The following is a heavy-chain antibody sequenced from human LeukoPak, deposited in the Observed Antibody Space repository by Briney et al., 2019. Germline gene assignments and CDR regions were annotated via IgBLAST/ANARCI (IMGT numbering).Heavy chain of an antibody. Sequence: GGSLRLSCAASGFTFSSDAMSWVRQAPGKGLEWVSAISGSGGSTYYADSVKGRFTISRDNSKNTLCLQMNSLRAEDTAVYYCAKDRVVVPAAISPLFDYWGQGTLVTVSS. CDR3: AKDRVVVPAAISPLFDY. V-gene: IGHV3-23*01. J-gene: IGHJ4*02. CDR1: GFTFSSDA. D-gene: IGHD2-2*02. CDR2: ISGSGGST.